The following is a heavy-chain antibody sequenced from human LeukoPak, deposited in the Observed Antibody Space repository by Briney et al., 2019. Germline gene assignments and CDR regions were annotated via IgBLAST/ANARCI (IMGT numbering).Heavy chain of an antibody. CDR3: ARYDVWGTYRAFDY. D-gene: IGHD3-16*02. CDR2: IYYSGNT. Sequence: PSETLSLTCTVSGGSISSSSYHWGWIRQPPGKGLEWIGNIYYSGNTNYKPSLKSRVTISVDTSKNQFSLKVSSVTAADTAVYYCARYDVWGTYRAFDYWGQGTLVTVSS. V-gene: IGHV4-39*07. CDR1: GGSISSSSYH. J-gene: IGHJ4*02.